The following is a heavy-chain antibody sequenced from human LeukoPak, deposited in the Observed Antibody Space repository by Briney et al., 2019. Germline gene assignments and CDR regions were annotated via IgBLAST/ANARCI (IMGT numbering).Heavy chain of an antibody. CDR2: IYYSGST. D-gene: IGHD6-19*01. CDR3: ARDLPRYSSGWYLRGGAFDI. CDR1: GGSISSSSYY. V-gene: IGHV4-39*07. Sequence: SETLSLTCTVSGGSISSSSYYWGWIRQPPGKGLGSIGSIYYSGSTYYNPSLKSRVTISVDTSKNQFSLKLSSVTAADTAVYYCARDLPRYSSGWYLRGGAFDIWGQGTMVTVSS. J-gene: IGHJ3*02.